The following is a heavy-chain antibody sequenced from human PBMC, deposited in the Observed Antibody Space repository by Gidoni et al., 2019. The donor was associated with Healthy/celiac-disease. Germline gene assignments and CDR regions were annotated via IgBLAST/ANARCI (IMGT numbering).Heavy chain of an antibody. CDR3: ARTYSSSVNWFDP. CDR2: NYYSGST. V-gene: IGHV4-39*01. Sequence: QLQLQESGPGLVKPSETLSLTCTVSGGSISSSSYYWGWVRHPPGKGLAWIGSNYYSGSTYYNPYLKSRVNISVDTSKNQFSLKLSSVTAADTAVYYCARTYSSSVNWFDPWGQGTLVTVSS. CDR1: GGSISSSSYY. J-gene: IGHJ5*02. D-gene: IGHD6-6*01.